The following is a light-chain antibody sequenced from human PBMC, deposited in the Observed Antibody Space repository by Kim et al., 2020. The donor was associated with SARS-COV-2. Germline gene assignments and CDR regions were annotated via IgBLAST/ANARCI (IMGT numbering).Light chain of an antibody. CDR1: KLGDKY. J-gene: IGLJ1*01. CDR2: QDS. CDR3: QAWDSSTDYV. Sequence: VSPGQTASFTCSGDKLGDKYACWYQQKPGQSPVLVIYQDSKRPSGIPERFSGSNSGNTATLTISGTQAMDEADYYCQAWDSSTDYVFGTGTQLTVL. V-gene: IGLV3-1*01.